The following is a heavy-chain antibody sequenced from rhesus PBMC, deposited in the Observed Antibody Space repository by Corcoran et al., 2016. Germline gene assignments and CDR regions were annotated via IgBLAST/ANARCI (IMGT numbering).Heavy chain of an antibody. Sequence: EVQLVQSGAEVKKPGASVKSSCKASGYRFTDHYLNWARQAPGKGLEWMGRVDPEDGEADYAQKFQDRVTITADMSTDTAYMELNSLRSEDTALYYCARGGYSNRFDYWGQGLRVTVSS. CDR2: VDPEDGEA. CDR3: ARGGYSNRFDY. CDR1: GYRFTDHY. J-gene: IGHJ3*01. D-gene: IGHD5-30*01. V-gene: IGHV1-111*02.